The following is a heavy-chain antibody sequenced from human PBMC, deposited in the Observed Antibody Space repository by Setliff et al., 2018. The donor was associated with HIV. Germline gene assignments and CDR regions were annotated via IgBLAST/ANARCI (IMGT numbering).Heavy chain of an antibody. CDR2: ISAYNGNT. Sequence: ASVKVSCKASGYTLRGHGISWVRQAPGQGLEWMGWISAYNGNTNYAQKFQGRVTLTTDTSTSTAYMELRSLRSDDTAVYYCARVNDILLGYWVGYFDYWGQGTLVTAPQ. V-gene: IGHV1-18*01. D-gene: IGHD2-8*01. J-gene: IGHJ4*02. CDR3: ARVNDILLGYWVGYFDY. CDR1: GYTLRGHG.